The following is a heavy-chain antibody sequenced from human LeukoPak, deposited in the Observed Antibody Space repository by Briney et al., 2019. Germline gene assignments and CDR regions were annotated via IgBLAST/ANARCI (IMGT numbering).Heavy chain of an antibody. J-gene: IGHJ3*02. CDR1: GFTFDDYA. CDR2: ISWNSDTL. D-gene: IGHD2-15*01. CDR3: AKCRVVLAVLDAFDI. Sequence: GRSLRLSCAASGFTFDDYAMYWVRQAPGKGLEWVSGISWNSDTLDYADSVKGRFTISRDNAKSSLYLQRNSLRAEDTALYYCAKCRVVLAVLDAFDIWGQGTLVTVSS. V-gene: IGHV3-9*01.